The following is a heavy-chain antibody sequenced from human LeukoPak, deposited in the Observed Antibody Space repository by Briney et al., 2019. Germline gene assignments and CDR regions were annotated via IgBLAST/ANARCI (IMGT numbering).Heavy chain of an antibody. D-gene: IGHD1-26*01. CDR2: IYYSGTT. CDR3: ARHGGSYVYY. CDR1: GGSISSYY. Sequence: PSETLSLTCTVSGGSISSYYWSWIRQAPGKGLEWIGYIYYSGTTKYNPSLMGRVSISVDTSKNQFSLRLSSVAAADTAVYYCARHGGSYVYYWGQGTLVTVSS. V-gene: IGHV4-59*08. J-gene: IGHJ4*02.